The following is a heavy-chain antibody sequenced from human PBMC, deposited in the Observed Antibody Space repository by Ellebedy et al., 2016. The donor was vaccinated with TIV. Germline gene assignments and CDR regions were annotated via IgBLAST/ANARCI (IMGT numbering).Heavy chain of an antibody. CDR2: IWYDGRKR. V-gene: IGHV3-33*01. Sequence: GESLKISCVASGFSFSNYGMHWVRQAPGKGLECVAVIWYDGRKRYYADSMKGRVTISRDNSKRTLYLQMNSLRAEDTAIYYCARDEGRDAPMDVWGQGTTVTVSS. D-gene: IGHD5-24*01. CDR3: ARDEGRDAPMDV. J-gene: IGHJ6*02. CDR1: GFSFSNYG.